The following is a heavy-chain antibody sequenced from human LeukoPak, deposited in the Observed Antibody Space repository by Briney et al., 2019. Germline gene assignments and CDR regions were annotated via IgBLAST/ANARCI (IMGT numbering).Heavy chain of an antibody. CDR2: TRSETDGGTT. D-gene: IGHD4-17*01. CDR1: GFTFSKAW. CDR3: TTGFYGAYNG. V-gene: IGHV3-15*01. J-gene: IGHJ4*02. Sequence: PGGSLRLSCAGSGFTFSKAWMSWVRQGPGKGLEWVGRTRSETDGGTTDYAAPVKGRFTISRDDSKNTLSLQMNSLKTEDTAIYYCTTGFYGAYNGWGQGSLVTVSS.